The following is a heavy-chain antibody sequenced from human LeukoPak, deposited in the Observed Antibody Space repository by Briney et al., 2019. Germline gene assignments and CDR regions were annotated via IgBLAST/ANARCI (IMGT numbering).Heavy chain of an antibody. J-gene: IGHJ6*03. CDR1: GYTFTGYY. V-gene: IGHV1-69*13. Sequence: GASVKVSCKASGYTFTGYYMHWVRQAPGQGLEWMGGIIPIFGTANYAQKFQGRVTITADESTSTAYMELSSLRSEDTAVYYCARGDVKRVLDIVVVPAAMGRPSYYYYMDVWGKGTTVTVSS. D-gene: IGHD2-2*03. CDR3: ARGDVKRVLDIVVVPAAMGRPSYYYYMDV. CDR2: IIPIFGTA.